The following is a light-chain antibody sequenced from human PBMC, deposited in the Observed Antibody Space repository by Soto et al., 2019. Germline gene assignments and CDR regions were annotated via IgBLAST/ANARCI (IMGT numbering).Light chain of an antibody. J-gene: IGLJ1*01. Sequence: QSGPTQPPPASGSPGQSVTISCTGTNSVVGGYNYVSWYQQHPGKAPKLMIYEVSKRPSGVPDRFSGSKSGNTASLTVSGLQADYEADYYCSSYAGSKTYVFGTGTKVTVL. CDR1: NSVVGGYNY. V-gene: IGLV2-8*01. CDR3: SSYAGSKTYV. CDR2: EVS.